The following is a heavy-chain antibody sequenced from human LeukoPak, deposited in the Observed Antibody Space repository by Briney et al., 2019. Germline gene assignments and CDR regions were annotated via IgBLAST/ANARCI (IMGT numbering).Heavy chain of an antibody. V-gene: IGHV4-59*01. CDR3: ARARNYYDSSGFYYEGDAFDI. CDR1: GGSISSYY. J-gene: IGHJ3*02. Sequence: PSETLSLTCTVSGGSISSYYWSWIRQPPGKGLEWIGYIHYSGSTNYNPSLKSRVIISGDTSKNQFSLKLSSVTAADMAVYYCARARNYYDSSGFYYEGDAFDIWGQGTMVTVSS. CDR2: IHYSGST. D-gene: IGHD3-22*01.